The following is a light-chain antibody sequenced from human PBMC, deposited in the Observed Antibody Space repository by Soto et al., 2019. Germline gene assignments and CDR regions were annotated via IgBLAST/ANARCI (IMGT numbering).Light chain of an antibody. CDR1: SSDVGGYNS. J-gene: IGLJ2*01. V-gene: IGLV2-8*01. CDR2: GVS. CDR3: SSHSGSNNPVV. Sequence: QSALTQPPSASGSPGQSVTISCTGTSSDVGGYNSVSWYQQHPGKAPKLMIYGVSTRPSGVPDRFSGSKSGNTASLTVSGLQADDEAASYYSSHSGSNNPVVFGGGTKLTVL.